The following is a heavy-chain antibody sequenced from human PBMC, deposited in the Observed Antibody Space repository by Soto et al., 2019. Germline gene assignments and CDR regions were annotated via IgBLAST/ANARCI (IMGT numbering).Heavy chain of an antibody. CDR3: AREPPSTRHGMDV. V-gene: IGHV3-53*01. CDR2: IYSGGST. J-gene: IGHJ6*02. CDR1: GITVSSNY. Sequence: PGGSLRLSCAASGITVSSNYTTWVRQAPGKGLGWVSVIYSGGSTYYADSVRSRVTNSRDNSKNTLYLQMKTLRAEDTAVYYCAREPPSTRHGMDVWGQGTTVTVSS.